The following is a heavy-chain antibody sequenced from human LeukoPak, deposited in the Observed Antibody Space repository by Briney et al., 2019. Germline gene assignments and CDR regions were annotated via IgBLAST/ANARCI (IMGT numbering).Heavy chain of an antibody. Sequence: SETLSLTCSVSGYSISSGYYWGWIRQPPGRGLEWIGSNTGGTLYNPSLKSRVSMSVDTSTNQFSLKLTSVTAADTAVYYCARDRTGRNTAQDDYWGQGTLVTVSS. CDR2: NTGGT. CDR3: ARDRTGRNTAQDDY. D-gene: IGHD5-18*01. J-gene: IGHJ4*02. V-gene: IGHV4-38-2*02. CDR1: GYSISSGYY.